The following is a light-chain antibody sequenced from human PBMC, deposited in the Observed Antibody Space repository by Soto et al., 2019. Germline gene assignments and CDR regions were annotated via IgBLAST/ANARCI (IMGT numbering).Light chain of an antibody. CDR3: QQSYSTPFT. CDR2: AAS. J-gene: IGKJ3*01. Sequence: DIPMTQSPSSLSASVGDRVTITCRASQSISSYLNWYQQKPGKAPKLLIYAASSLQSGVPSRFSGSGSGTYSTLTISSLQPEDFATYYCQQSYSTPFTFGPGTKVDIK. V-gene: IGKV1-39*01. CDR1: QSISSY.